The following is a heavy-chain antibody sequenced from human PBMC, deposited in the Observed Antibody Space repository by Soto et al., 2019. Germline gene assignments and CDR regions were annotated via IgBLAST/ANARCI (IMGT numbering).Heavy chain of an antibody. Sequence: SETLSLTCTVSGGSISSSSYYWGWIRQPPGKGLEWIGSIYYSGSTYYNPSLKSRVTISVDTSKNQFSLKLSSVTAADTAVYYCARPQGYYYSNLYYYMDVWGKGTTVTVSS. CDR2: IYYSGST. CDR3: ARPQGYYYSNLYYYMDV. D-gene: IGHD4-4*01. J-gene: IGHJ6*03. CDR1: GGSISSSSYY. V-gene: IGHV4-39*01.